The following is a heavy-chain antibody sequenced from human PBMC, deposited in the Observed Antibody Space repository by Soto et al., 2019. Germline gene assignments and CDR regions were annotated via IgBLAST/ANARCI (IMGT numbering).Heavy chain of an antibody. J-gene: IGHJ6*03. Sequence: QVRLLQSGAEVKKPGASVKVSCKASGYTFTNYGITWVRQAPGQGLEWMGWISAYNGNTHYTQRLQRRVTMTSDTTTSTAYMGLRGLRSDDTAVYYCARVRQNVGYFYYYMDVWGKGTTVTVSS. CDR3: ARVRQNVGYFYYYMDV. D-gene: IGHD1-1*01. CDR1: GYTFTNYG. CDR2: ISAYNGNT. V-gene: IGHV1-18*01.